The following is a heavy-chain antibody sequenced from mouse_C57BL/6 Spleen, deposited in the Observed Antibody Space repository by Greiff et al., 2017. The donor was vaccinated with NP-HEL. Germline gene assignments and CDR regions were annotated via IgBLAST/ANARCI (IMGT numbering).Heavy chain of an antibody. CDR1: GYTFTSYG. J-gene: IGHJ4*01. V-gene: IGHV1-81*01. Sequence: QVQLQQSGAELARPGASVKLSCKASGYTFTSYGISWVKQRTGQGLEWIGEIYPRSGNTYYNEKFKGKATLTADKSSSTAYMELRSLTSEDSAVSFCARAWDFAMDDWGPVASVTFSS. CDR3: ARAWDFAMDD. CDR2: IYPRSGNT. D-gene: IGHD4-1*01.